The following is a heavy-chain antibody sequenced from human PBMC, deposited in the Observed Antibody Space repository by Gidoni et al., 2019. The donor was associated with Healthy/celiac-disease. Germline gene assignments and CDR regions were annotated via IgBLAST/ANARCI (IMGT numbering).Heavy chain of an antibody. CDR1: GFTFSSYW. D-gene: IGHD2-21*02. V-gene: IGHV3-74*01. CDR2: INSDGSST. Sequence: EVQLVESGGGLVQPGGSLRLSCAASGFTFSSYWMHWVRQAPGKGLVWVSRINSDGSSTSYADSVKGRFTISRDNAKNTLYLQMNSLRAEDTAVYYCARDAPYCGGDCYFPDYWGQGTLVTVSS. CDR3: ARDAPYCGGDCYFPDY. J-gene: IGHJ4*02.